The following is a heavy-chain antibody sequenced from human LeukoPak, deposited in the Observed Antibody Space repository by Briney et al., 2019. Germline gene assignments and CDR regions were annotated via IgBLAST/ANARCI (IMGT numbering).Heavy chain of an antibody. Sequence: ASVKVSCMASGYTFTGYNMHWVRQAPGQGLEWMGWIIPNSGGTNYAQKFQGRVTMTRDTSISTAYMELRRLSSDDTAVYYCARGTVASSSWCVVDYWGQGTLVSVSS. J-gene: IGHJ4*02. CDR3: ARGTVASSSWCVVDY. D-gene: IGHD6-13*01. CDR1: GYTFTGYN. CDR2: IIPNSGGT. V-gene: IGHV1-2*02.